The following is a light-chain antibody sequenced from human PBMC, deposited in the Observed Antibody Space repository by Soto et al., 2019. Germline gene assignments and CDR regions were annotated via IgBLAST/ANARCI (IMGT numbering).Light chain of an antibody. CDR1: QSVSRSY. CDR2: GAS. Sequence: EIVLTQSPGTLSLSPGERATLSCRASQSVSRSYLAWYQQKPSQAPRLLIYGASSRATGIPDRFSGSGSGTDFTLTISKLEPEDSAVYYCQQYDGSPPFTFGPGTKVDIK. V-gene: IGKV3-20*01. J-gene: IGKJ3*01. CDR3: QQYDGSPPFT.